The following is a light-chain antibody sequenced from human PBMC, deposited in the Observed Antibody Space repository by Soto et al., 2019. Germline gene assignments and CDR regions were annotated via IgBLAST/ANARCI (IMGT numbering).Light chain of an antibody. V-gene: IGKV3-15*01. Sequence: EIVMTQSPATLSVSPGERATLSCRASQSVSSNLAWYQQKPGQAPRLLIYGASTRATGIPARFSGSGSGTEFTLTISSLQSEDFAVYYCQQDNNLPITFGQGTRLEIK. J-gene: IGKJ5*01. CDR1: QSVSSN. CDR2: GAS. CDR3: QQDNNLPIT.